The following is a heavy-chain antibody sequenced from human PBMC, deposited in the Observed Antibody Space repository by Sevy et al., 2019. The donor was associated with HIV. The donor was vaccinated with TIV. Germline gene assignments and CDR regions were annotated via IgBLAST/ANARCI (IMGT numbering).Heavy chain of an antibody. CDR3: ARERYSYGYYYMDV. D-gene: IGHD5-18*01. CDR1: GFPFSNYW. V-gene: IGHV3-7*01. J-gene: IGHJ6*03. Sequence: GGSLRLSCAASGFPFSNYWMTWVRQAPGKGLEWVANIDQDGNGKYYVGSVKGRFTLSRDNAKNSLYLQMNSLRAEDTAVYYCARERYSYGYYYMDVWGKGTTVTVSS. CDR2: IDQDGNGK.